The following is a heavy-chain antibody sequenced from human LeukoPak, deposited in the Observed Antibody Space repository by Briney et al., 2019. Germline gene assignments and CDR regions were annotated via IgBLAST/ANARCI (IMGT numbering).Heavy chain of an antibody. V-gene: IGHV4-59*03. J-gene: IGHJ4*02. CDR3: AGGELAGTGY. CDR2: IRYNGGS. CDR1: AGSITNYF. Sequence: SETLSLTCTVSAGSITNYFWTWVRQSPGKGLEWIGYIRYNGGSDSNPSLKSRVTISLDTWNNQFSLRLTSVTAEDTAVYYCAGGELAGTGYWGQGTLVTVTS. D-gene: IGHD6-19*01.